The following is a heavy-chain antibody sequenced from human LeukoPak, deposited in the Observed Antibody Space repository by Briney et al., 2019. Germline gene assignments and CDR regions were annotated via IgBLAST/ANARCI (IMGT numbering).Heavy chain of an antibody. CDR1: GFTFTDYS. D-gene: IGHD3-3*01. CDR3: ARWRGAQSEFEY. V-gene: IGHV3-21*01. CDR2: ISTVSTYT. J-gene: IGHJ4*02. Sequence: GGSLRLSCAASGFTFTDYSMTWVRQAPGKGLEWVSSISTVSTYTFYSDSAKGRFTISRDNAKNSLYLQMISLRAEDTAVYYCARWRGAQSEFEYWGQGTLVTVSS.